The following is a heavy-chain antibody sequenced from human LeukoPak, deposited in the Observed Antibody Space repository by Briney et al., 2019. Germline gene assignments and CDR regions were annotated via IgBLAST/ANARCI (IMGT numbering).Heavy chain of an antibody. Sequence: GGSLRLSCAASGFTFSSYGMHWVRQAPGKGLEWVAVISYDGSNKYYADSVKGRFTISRDNSKNTLYLQMNSLRAENTAVYYCAKVYSSLPNFDYWGQGTLVTVSS. CDR3: AKVYSSLPNFDY. CDR1: GFTFSSYG. V-gene: IGHV3-30*18. CDR2: ISYDGSNK. D-gene: IGHD6-19*01. J-gene: IGHJ4*02.